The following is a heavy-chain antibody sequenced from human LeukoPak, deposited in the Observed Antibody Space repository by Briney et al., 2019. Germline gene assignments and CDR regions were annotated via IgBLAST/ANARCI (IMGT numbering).Heavy chain of an antibody. CDR1: VFTFSTNA. V-gene: IGHV3-23*01. CDR2: ISGRTGST. CDR3: AKCGNSGCHLIDY. J-gene: IGHJ4*02. D-gene: IGHD5-12*01. Sequence: GGSLRLSCAASVFTFSTNAMSCVRHAPGKGREWVSAISGRTGSTYYSDSVKGRFTISRDNSKSTLYLQMDSLRAEDTAVYYCAKCGNSGCHLIDYWGQGTLVSVSS.